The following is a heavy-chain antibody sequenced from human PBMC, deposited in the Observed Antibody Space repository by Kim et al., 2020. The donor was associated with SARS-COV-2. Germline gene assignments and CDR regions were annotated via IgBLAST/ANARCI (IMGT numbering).Heavy chain of an antibody. D-gene: IGHD6-13*01. CDR2: IDPSDSYT. V-gene: IGHV5-10-1*01. CDR1: GYSFTSYW. J-gene: IGHJ5*02. CDR3: ARHEATGGSSSWSPRHWFDP. Sequence: GESLKISCKGSGYSFTSYWISWVRQMPGKGLEWMGRIDPSDSYTNYSPSFQGHVTISADKSISTAYLQWSSLKASDTAMYYCARHEATGGSSSWSPRHWFDPWGQGTLVTVSS.